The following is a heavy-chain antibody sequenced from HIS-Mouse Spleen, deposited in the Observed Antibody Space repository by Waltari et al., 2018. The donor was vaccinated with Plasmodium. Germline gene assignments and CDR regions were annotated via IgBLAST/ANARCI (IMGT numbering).Heavy chain of an antibody. Sequence: QVQLQQWGAGLLKPSETLSLTCAVYGGSFSGYYWSWIRQPPGKGLEWIGEINHSGSTNYNPSLKGRVTISVDTSKNQCSLKLSSVTAADTAVYYCARGRVLGTSSGYFDLWGRGTLVTVSS. CDR2: INHSGST. CDR3: ARGRVLGTSSGYFDL. J-gene: IGHJ2*01. D-gene: IGHD3-10*01. CDR1: GGSFSGYY. V-gene: IGHV4-34*01.